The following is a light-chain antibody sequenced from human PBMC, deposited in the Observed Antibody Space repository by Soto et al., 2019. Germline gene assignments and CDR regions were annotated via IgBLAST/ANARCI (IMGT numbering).Light chain of an antibody. CDR2: RAS. CDR1: QSVSSNY. CDR3: QQYGSSPLT. V-gene: IGKV3-20*01. Sequence: IVLTQSQGTLSLSPAERATLSCLASQSVSSNYLAWYQQKPGQAPKVLIYRASSRATGIPDRFSGSGSGTDFTLTISRLEPEDFAVYYCQQYGSSPLTFGGGTKVDIK. J-gene: IGKJ4*01.